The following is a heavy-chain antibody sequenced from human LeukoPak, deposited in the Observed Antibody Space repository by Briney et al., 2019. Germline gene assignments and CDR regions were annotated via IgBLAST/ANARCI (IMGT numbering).Heavy chain of an antibody. D-gene: IGHD3-10*01. CDR1: GGTFSSYA. CDR2: IIPILGIA. V-gene: IGHV1-69*04. Sequence: GASVKVSCKASGGTFSSYAISWVRQAPGQGLEWMGRIIPILGIANYAQKFQGRVTTTADKSTSTAYMELSSLRSEDTAVYYCARSPRSGSYYNPLDYWGQGTLVTVSS. J-gene: IGHJ4*02. CDR3: ARSPRSGSYYNPLDY.